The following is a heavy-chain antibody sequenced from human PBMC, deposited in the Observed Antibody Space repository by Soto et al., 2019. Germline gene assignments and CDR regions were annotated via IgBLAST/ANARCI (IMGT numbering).Heavy chain of an antibody. Sequence: GGSLRLSCAASGVTFSSYGMHWVRQAPGKRLEWVAVIWYDGSNKYYADSVKGRFTISRDNSKNTLYLQMNSLRAEDTAVYYCARDTDYGDSSDFDYWGQGTLVTVSS. CDR1: GVTFSSYG. CDR2: IWYDGSNK. V-gene: IGHV3-33*01. D-gene: IGHD4-17*01. J-gene: IGHJ4*02. CDR3: ARDTDYGDSSDFDY.